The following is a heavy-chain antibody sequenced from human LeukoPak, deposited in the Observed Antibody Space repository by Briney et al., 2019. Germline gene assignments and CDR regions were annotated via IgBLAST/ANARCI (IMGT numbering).Heavy chain of an antibody. CDR1: GFTFSNYG. J-gene: IGHJ4*02. CDR2: ISYDGSKK. CDR3: AKDRHVDDLLIGSPSDY. D-gene: IGHD3-9*01. V-gene: IGHV3-30*18. Sequence: PGRSLRLSCAASGFTFSNYGMHWVRQAPGKGLEWVAVISYDGSKKYYADSVNGRFTVSRDNSKNTLYLQKDSLRVEDTAVYYCAKDRHVDDLLIGSPSDYWGQGTLVTVSS.